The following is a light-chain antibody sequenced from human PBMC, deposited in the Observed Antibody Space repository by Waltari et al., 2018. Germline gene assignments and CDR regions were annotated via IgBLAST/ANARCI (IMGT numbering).Light chain of an antibody. V-gene: IGKV1-9*01. CDR3: QQLSTYPLT. CDR1: QGISSS. J-gene: IGKJ4*01. CDR2: AAS. Sequence: DIQLTQSPSFLSVSVGDRVTITCRASQGISSSLAWYQQKPGKTPKLLVYAASSLQSWVPSSFSCSGSGTEFTLTIRSLQPEDFASYYCQQLSTYPLTIGGGTKVEIK.